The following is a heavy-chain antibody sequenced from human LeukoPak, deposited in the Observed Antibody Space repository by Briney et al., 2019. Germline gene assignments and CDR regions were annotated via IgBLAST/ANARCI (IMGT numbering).Heavy chain of an antibody. Sequence: GGSLRLSCAASGFTFSNSNMHWVRQAPGKGLEWVSFISGTSTAIYYADSVKGRFTISRDIARKSLYLQMNNQRDEDTAVCFGVRCGGRSYSDAFDIWGQGTVVTVSS. J-gene: IGHJ3*02. CDR2: ISGTSTAI. V-gene: IGHV3-48*02. D-gene: IGHD1-26*01. CDR3: VRCGGRSYSDAFDI. CDR1: GFTFSNSN.